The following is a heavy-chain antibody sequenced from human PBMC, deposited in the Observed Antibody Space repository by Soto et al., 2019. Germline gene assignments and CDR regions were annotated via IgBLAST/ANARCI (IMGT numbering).Heavy chain of an antibody. J-gene: IGHJ6*02. D-gene: IGHD3-3*01. Sequence: ASVKVSCKASGYTFTSYYMHWVRQAPGQGLEWMGIINPSGGSTSYAQKFQGRVTMTRDTSTSTVYMELSSLRSEDTAVYYCARDSGGRGQNTIFGVVNGYYGMDVWGQGTTVTVSS. CDR2: INPSGGST. V-gene: IGHV1-46*01. CDR3: ARDSGGRGQNTIFGVVNGYYGMDV. CDR1: GYTFTSYY.